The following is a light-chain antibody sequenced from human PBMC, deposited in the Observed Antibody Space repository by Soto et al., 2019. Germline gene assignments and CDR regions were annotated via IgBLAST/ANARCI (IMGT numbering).Light chain of an antibody. J-gene: IGKJ1*01. CDR3: QQYYSYPWT. CDR2: HAS. V-gene: IGKV1-5*01. Sequence: DIRMTPSPSTLSASVGDRVTITCLAIQSISGWLAWYQQKPGKPPKLLIYHASSLEGGVPSRFRGSGSGTEFTLTISSLPPDDFEPYYCQQYYSYPWTFGQGTKVDIK. CDR1: QSISGW.